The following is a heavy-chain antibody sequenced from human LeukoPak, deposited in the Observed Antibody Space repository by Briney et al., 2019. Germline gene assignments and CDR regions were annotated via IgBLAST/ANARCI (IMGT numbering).Heavy chain of an antibody. CDR2: IYYSGST. Sequence: SETLSLTCTVSGGSISSYYWSWIRQPPGKGLEWIGYIYYSGSTNYNPSLKSRVTISVDTSKNQFSLKLSSVTAADTAVYYCARGNGYDFWSGYYPSYYGMDVWGQGTTVTVSS. CDR1: GGSISSYY. D-gene: IGHD3-3*01. V-gene: IGHV4-59*08. CDR3: ARGNGYDFWSGYYPSYYGMDV. J-gene: IGHJ6*02.